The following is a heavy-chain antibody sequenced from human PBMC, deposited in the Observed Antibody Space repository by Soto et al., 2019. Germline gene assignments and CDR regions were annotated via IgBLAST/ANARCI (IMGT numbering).Heavy chain of an antibody. CDR2: IYYSGRT. V-gene: IGHV4-39*01. J-gene: IGHJ4*02. D-gene: IGHD2-21*02. Sequence: SETLSLTCIVSGESISSSSYYWGWMGQPPGKGLEWIGSIYYSGRTYYNPSFKSRVTISIDTSKNQFSLKLSSVTATDTAVYYCARQRTTVVTQAYFHHWGQGALVTVSS. CDR3: ARQRTTVVTQAYFHH. CDR1: GESISSSSYY.